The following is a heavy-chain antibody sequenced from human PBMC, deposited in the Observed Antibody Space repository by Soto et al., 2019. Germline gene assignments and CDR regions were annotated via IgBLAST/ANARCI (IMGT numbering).Heavy chain of an antibody. V-gene: IGHV3-15*01. D-gene: IGHD3-10*01. Sequence: EVQLVESGGGLVKPGGSLRLSCAASGFTFSNAWMSWVRQAPGKGLEWVGRIKSKTDGGTTDYAAPVKGRFTISRDDSKNTRYLQMNSLKTEDTAVYYCTTEDYYGSGSYYSIDYWGQGTLVTVSS. CDR1: GFTFSNAW. CDR2: IKSKTDGGTT. J-gene: IGHJ4*02. CDR3: TTEDYYGSGSYYSIDY.